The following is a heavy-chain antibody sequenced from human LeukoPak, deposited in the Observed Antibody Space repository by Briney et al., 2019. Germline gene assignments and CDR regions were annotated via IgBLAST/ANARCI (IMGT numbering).Heavy chain of an antibody. CDR1: GFTFSSYW. Sequence: PGGSLRLSCAASGFTFSSYWMHWVRQAPGKGLVWVSRINSDGSSTSYADSVKGRFTISRDNAKNTLYLQMNSLRAEDTAVYYCARGGSSGYYYNAFDIWGQGTVVTVSS. CDR3: ARGGSSGYYYNAFDI. CDR2: INSDGSST. J-gene: IGHJ3*02. D-gene: IGHD3-22*01. V-gene: IGHV3-74*01.